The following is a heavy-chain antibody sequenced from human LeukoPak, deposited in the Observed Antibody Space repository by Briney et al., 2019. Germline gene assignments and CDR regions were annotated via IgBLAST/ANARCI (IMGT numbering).Heavy chain of an antibody. CDR3: ARDLWGYCSSTSCIDY. CDR1: GGSISSSSYY. V-gene: IGHV4-39*07. J-gene: IGHJ4*02. D-gene: IGHD2-2*01. Sequence: SETLSLTCTVSGGSISSSSYYWGWIRQPPGKGLEWIGNFYYSGSTNYNPSLKSRATISVDTSKNQFSLKLSSVTAADTAVYYCARDLWGYCSSTSCIDYWGQGTLVTVSS. CDR2: FYYSGST.